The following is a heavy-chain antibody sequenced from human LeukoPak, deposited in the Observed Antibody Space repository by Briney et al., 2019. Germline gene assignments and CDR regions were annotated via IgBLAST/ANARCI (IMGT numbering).Heavy chain of an antibody. CDR2: MNPGSGDT. Sequence: ASVKVSCRASGYTFTTHDLTWVRQATGQGLEWMGWMNPGSGDTAYAQKFQGRVTMTRDTSMSTAYMELNSLGSEDTAIYYCARGLGDYNTDWFPVSGYWGQGTPVTVSS. J-gene: IGHJ4*02. CDR1: GYTFTTHD. V-gene: IGHV1-8*01. D-gene: IGHD3-9*01. CDR3: ARGLGDYNTDWFPVSGY.